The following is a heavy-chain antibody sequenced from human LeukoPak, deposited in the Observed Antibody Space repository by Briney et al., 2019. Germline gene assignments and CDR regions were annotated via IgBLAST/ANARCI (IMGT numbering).Heavy chain of an antibody. J-gene: IGHJ2*01. CDR1: GASISSHY. CDR3: ARGLVDTALLMRYFDV. D-gene: IGHD5-18*01. CDR2: IHYSGST. Sequence: PSETLSLTCSVSGASISSHYWSWIGQPPRKGLEWIGYIHYSGSTNCNPSLKSRGTISVDTPKNQFSLKLSSVTAADTAVYYCARGLVDTALLMRYFDVCARTTLVPVSS. V-gene: IGHV4-59*11.